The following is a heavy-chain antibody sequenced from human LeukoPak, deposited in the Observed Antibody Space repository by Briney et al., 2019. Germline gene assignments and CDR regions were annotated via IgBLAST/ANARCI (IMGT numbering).Heavy chain of an antibody. CDR2: ISGSGGST. D-gene: IGHD6-19*01. CDR3: AKVVGVQQWLRGRGHYFDY. V-gene: IGHV3-23*01. CDR1: GFTFSSYA. Sequence: HPGGSLRLSCAASGFTFSSYAMSWVRQAPGKGLEWVSAISGSGGSTYYADSVKGRFTISRDNSKDTLYLQMNSLRAEDTAVYYCAKVVGVQQWLRGRGHYFDYWGQGTLVTVSS. J-gene: IGHJ4*02.